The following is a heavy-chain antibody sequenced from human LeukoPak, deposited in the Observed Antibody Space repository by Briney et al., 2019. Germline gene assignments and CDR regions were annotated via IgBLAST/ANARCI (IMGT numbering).Heavy chain of an antibody. CDR1: GYTFTGYY. V-gene: IGHV1-2*02. J-gene: IGHJ4*02. D-gene: IGHD2-2*01. Sequence: GASVKVSCKASGYTFTGYYMQWVRQAPGQGLEWMGWINPNSGGTNYAQKFQGRVTMTRDTSISTAYMELSRLRSDDTAVYYCARVVGEGDIVVVPAAIRFDYWGQGTLVTVSS. CDR3: ARVVGEGDIVVVPAAIRFDY. CDR2: INPNSGGT.